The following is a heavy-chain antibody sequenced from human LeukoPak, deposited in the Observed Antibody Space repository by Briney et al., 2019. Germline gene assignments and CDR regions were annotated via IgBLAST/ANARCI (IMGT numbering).Heavy chain of an antibody. V-gene: IGHV3-30-3*01. J-gene: IGHJ4*02. D-gene: IGHD5-12*01. CDR3: ARGNSGYDWSYFDY. Sequence: GRSLRLSCAASGFTFSSYTMHWVRQAPGKGLEWVSVISYDGSNKYYADSVKGRYTISRDNSKTTLYLQMNSLRAEDTAVSYCARGNSGYDWSYFDYWGQGTLVTVSS. CDR2: ISYDGSNK. CDR1: GFTFSSYT.